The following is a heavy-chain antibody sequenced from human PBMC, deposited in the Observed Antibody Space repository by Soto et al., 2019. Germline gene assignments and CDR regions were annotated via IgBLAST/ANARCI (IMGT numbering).Heavy chain of an antibody. Sequence: QVQLVESGGGVVQPGKSLRLSCAASGFTFSSHPMYWVRQAPGKGLEWVAVIWYDGNTKFHADSLKGRFTISRDNSKNILYLQMNSLRAADTAVYYCARGGFWRDNWGQGTLVTVSS. CDR2: IWYDGNTK. D-gene: IGHD3-3*01. J-gene: IGHJ4*02. V-gene: IGHV3-33*01. CDR1: GFTFSSHP. CDR3: ARGGFWRDN.